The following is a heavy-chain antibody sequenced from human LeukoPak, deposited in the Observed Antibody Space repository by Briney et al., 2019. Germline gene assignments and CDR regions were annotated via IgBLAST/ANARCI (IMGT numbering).Heavy chain of an antibody. D-gene: IGHD1-26*01. CDR3: ASVGATDHRYYYYGMDV. CDR1: GYTFTSYG. CDR2: ISAYNGNT. V-gene: IGHV1-18*01. J-gene: IGHJ6*02. Sequence: ASVKVSCKASGYTFTSYGISWVRQAPGQGLEWMGWISAYNGNTNYAQKLQGRVTMTTDTSTSTAYMELRSLRSDDTAVYYCASVGATDHRYYYYGMDVWSQGTTVTVSS.